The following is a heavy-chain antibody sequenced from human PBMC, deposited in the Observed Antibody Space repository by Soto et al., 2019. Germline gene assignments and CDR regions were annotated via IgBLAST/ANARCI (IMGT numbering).Heavy chain of an antibody. J-gene: IGHJ6*02. V-gene: IGHV3-9*01. D-gene: IGHD5-18*01. CDR3: AKDLGRGYSYGPRGYYYGMDV. CDR2: ISWNSGSI. CDR1: GFTFDDYA. Sequence: LRLSCAASGFTFDDYAMHWVRQAPGKGLEWVSGISWNSGSIGYADSVKGRFTISRDNAKNSLYLQMNSLRAEDTALYYCAKDLGRGYSYGPRGYYYGMDVWGQGTTVTVSS.